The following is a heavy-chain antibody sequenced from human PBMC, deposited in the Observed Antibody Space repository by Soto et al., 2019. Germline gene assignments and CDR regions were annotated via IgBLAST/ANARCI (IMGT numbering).Heavy chain of an antibody. J-gene: IGHJ4*02. CDR3: VWDSLDFRLGY. CDR1: GFTFSRYS. V-gene: IGHV3-48*01. CDR2: ISSSSSTI. D-gene: IGHD1-1*01. Sequence: PGGSLRLSCAASGFTFSRYSMNWVRQAPGKGLEWVSYISSSSSTIYYADSVNGRFTISRDNSKNTLYLQMNSLRAEDTAVYYCVWDSLDFRLGYWGQGTLVTVSS.